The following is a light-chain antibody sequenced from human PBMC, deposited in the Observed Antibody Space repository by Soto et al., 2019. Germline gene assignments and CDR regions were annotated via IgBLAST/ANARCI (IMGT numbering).Light chain of an antibody. CDR1: QSISIG. J-gene: IGKJ4*01. CDR2: KAS. V-gene: IGKV1-5*03. Sequence: DIQMTQSPSTLSASVGDRVTITCRASQSISIGLAWYQQKPGKAPKLLIYKASSLESGVPSRFSGSGSGTEFTLTISSLQPDDFATYYCQQYNSYPTFGGGTKVKIK. CDR3: QQYNSYPT.